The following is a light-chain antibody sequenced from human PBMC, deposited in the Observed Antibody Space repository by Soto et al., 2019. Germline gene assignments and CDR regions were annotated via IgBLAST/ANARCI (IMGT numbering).Light chain of an antibody. Sequence: EIVLTQSPGTLSLSPGERATLSCRASQSVSSSHLAWYQQKPGQAPRLLISGASSRATGIPDRFTGSGSGTDFTLTISRLEPEDFAVYYCQQYGSSPRTFGQGTKLEIK. CDR2: GAS. CDR3: QQYGSSPRT. J-gene: IGKJ1*01. CDR1: QSVSSSH. V-gene: IGKV3-20*01.